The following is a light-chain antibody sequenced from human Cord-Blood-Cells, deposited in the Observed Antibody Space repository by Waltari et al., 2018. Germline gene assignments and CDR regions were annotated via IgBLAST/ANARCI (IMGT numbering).Light chain of an antibody. CDR3: QQSYSTPRT. V-gene: IGKV1-39*01. CDR1: QSISSY. CDR2: AAS. Sequence: DIQMTQSPSYLSASVGDIVTITCQASQSISSYFNWYHQKPGKAPKPLIYAASSLQSGVPSRFGGSGSGTDFTLTISRLRPEDFATYCCQQSYSTPRTFGQGTKVEIK. J-gene: IGKJ1*01.